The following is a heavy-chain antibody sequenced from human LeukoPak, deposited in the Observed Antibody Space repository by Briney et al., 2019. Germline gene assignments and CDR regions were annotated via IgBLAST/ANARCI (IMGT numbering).Heavy chain of an antibody. V-gene: IGHV1-3*01. CDR1: GYTFTDYS. D-gene: IGHD1-1*01. J-gene: IGHJ4*02. CDR2: TNAGNGYT. CDR3: ARATGNFAY. Sequence: ASVKVSCKASGYTFTDYSIHWVRQAPGQSPEWMGWTNAGNGYTKSSQKFQGTVTITRDTSASTVYMELSSLRSEDTAVYYCARATGNFAYWGQGTLVTVSS.